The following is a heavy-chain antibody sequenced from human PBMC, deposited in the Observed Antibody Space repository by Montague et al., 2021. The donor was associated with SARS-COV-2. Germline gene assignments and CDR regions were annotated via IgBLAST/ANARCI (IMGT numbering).Heavy chain of an antibody. J-gene: IGHJ5*02. CDR2: VYPLATN. CDR1: GVSITSDVYY. D-gene: IGHD3-3*01. CDR3: ASYDFWSGYADDL. V-gene: IGHV4-61*10. Sequence: SETLSLTCTVSGVSITSDVYYWHWFRQPAGKGLEWIGCVYPLATNKYNPSLRSRLTLAIDTSKNQISLNLTSVTAADAAVYYCASYDFWSGYADDLWGPGTRVTVSS.